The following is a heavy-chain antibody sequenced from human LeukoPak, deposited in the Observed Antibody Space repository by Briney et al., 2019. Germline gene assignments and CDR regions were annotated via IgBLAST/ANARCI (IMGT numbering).Heavy chain of an antibody. J-gene: IGHJ6*03. CDR2: IYSSGST. D-gene: IGHD3-10*01. CDR1: GASISSGSNY. CDR3: ARGFISGYYGSGGGGRDLYYYYMDV. Sequence: PSETLSLTCSVSGASISSGSNYWGWIRQPPGKTLEWIGSIYSSGSTYYNSSLQSRVIIIIDTPKNHFSLTLSSVTAADTAVYYCARGFISGYYGSGGGGRDLYYYYMDVWGKGTTVTVSS. V-gene: IGHV4-39*07.